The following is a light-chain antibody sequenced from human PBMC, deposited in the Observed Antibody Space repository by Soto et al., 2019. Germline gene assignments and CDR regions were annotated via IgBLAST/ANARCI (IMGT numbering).Light chain of an antibody. CDR1: GPKSGAGYH. Sequence: QSVLTQPPSVSGPPGRRSTSPALGGGPKSGAGYHVHWNQQLPGTAPKLLIYGNSNRPSGVPDRFSGSKSGTSASLAITGLQAEDEADYYCQSYDSSLSPVIFGGGTKLTVL. V-gene: IGLV1-40*01. J-gene: IGLJ2*01. CDR3: QSYDSSLSPVI. CDR2: GNS.